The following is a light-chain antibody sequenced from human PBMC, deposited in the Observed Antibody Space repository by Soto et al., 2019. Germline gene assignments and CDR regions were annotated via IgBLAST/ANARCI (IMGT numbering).Light chain of an antibody. CDR1: QSVGNN. Sequence: EIVLTQSPATLSLSPGERATLSCRASQSVGNNLAWYQQKPGQAPRLLIYGASTRATGIPARFSGSGSGTEFTLTISSLQSEDFAVYYCQQFSSYPLTFGGGTKVDIK. CDR3: QQFSSYPLT. J-gene: IGKJ4*01. V-gene: IGKV3-15*01. CDR2: GAS.